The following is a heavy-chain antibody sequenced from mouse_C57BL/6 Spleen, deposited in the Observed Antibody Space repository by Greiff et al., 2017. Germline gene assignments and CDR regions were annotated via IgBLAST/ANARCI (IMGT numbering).Heavy chain of an antibody. Sequence: QVQLQQPGTELVKPGASVKLSCKASGYTFTSYWMPWVKQRPGQGLEWIGNINPSNGGTNYNEKFKSKATLTVDKSSSTAYMQLSSLTSEVSAVYYCARAEKRGYDGYLPSYWGQATSVTVSS. V-gene: IGHV1-53*01. CDR3: ARAEKRGYDGYLPSY. J-gene: IGHJ4*01. D-gene: IGHD2-3*01. CDR1: GYTFTSYW. CDR2: INPSNGGT.